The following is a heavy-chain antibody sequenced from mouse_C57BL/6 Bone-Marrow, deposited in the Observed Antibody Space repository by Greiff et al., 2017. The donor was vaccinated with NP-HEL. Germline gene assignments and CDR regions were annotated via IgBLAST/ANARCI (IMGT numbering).Heavy chain of an antibody. D-gene: IGHD1-1*01. CDR1: GFNIKDDY. Sequence: EVQLQQSGAELVRPGASVKLSCTASGFNIKDDYMHWVKQRPEQGLEWIGWIDPENGDTEYASKFQGKATITADTSSNTAYLQLSSLTSEDTAVYYCTTHYSYGSSPYRDFEVWGTGTTVTVSS. CDR2: IDPENGDT. V-gene: IGHV14-4*01. CDR3: TTHYSYGSSPYRDFEV. J-gene: IGHJ1*03.